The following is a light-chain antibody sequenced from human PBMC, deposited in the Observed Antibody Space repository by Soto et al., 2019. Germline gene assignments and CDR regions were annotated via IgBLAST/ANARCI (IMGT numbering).Light chain of an antibody. J-gene: IGKJ3*01. V-gene: IGKV3-20*01. CDR2: GAS. CDR3: QKYDTAPLT. Sequence: DIVLTQSPGTLSLSPGERATLSCRASQIISSTYLGWYQQKPGQAPRLLIYGASSRATGIPDRFSGSGSGTDFTLTINTLQPEDVGTYYCQKYDTAPLTFGPGTTVDVK. CDR1: QIISSTY.